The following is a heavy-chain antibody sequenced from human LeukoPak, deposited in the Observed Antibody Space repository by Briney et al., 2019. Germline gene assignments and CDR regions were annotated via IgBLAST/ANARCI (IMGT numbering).Heavy chain of an antibody. D-gene: IGHD2-21*02. CDR1: GGSFSGYY. CDR3: ARDIAYCGGDCSDYAFDI. J-gene: IGHJ3*02. CDR2: INHSEST. Sequence: SETLSLTCGVYGGSFSGYYWSWIRQPPGKGLEWVGEINHSESTNYNPSLKSRVTISVDTSKNQFSLKLSSVTAADTAVYYCARDIAYCGGDCSDYAFDIWGQGTMVTVSS. V-gene: IGHV4-34*09.